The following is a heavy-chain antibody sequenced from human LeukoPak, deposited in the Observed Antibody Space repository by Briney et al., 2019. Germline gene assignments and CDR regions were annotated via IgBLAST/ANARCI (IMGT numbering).Heavy chain of an antibody. CDR3: ARDSTISGYFDWIHSGV. CDR1: GYTFTGYY. D-gene: IGHD3-9*01. J-gene: IGHJ4*02. CDR2: INPNSGGT. V-gene: IGHV1-2*02. Sequence: ASVKVSCKASGYTFTGYYMHWVRQAPGQGLEWMGWINPNSGGTNYAQKFQGRVTMTRDTSISTAYMELSRLRSDDTAVYYCARDSTISGYFDWIHSGVWGQGTLVTVSS.